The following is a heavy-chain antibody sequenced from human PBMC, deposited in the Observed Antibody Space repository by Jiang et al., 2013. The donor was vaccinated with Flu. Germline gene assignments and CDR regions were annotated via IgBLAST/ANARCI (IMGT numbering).Heavy chain of an antibody. V-gene: IGHV5-51*01. J-gene: IGHJ4*02. CDR1: GYSFSSYW. Sequence: GAEVKKPGESLKISCQGSGYSFSSYWIGWVRQMPGKGLEWMGLIFPGDSDTRYSPSFQGQVTISVDNSISTAYLHWSSLKASDTAMYYCARFRDYYFDHWGQGTLVTVSS. D-gene: IGHD3/OR15-3a*01. CDR3: ARFRDYYFDH. CDR2: IFPGDSDT.